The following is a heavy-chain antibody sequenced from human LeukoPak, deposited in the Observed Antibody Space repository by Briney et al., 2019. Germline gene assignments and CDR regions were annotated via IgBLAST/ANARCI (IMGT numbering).Heavy chain of an antibody. CDR2: INPNSGGT. Sequence: ASVKVSCKASGYTFTGYYMHWVRQAPGQGLEWMGWINPNSGGTNYAQKFQGRVTMTRDTSISTAYMELSRLRSDDTAVYYCARADTTPPYYYYYMDVWGKGTTVTISS. D-gene: IGHD1-26*01. CDR1: GYTFTGYY. V-gene: IGHV1-2*02. J-gene: IGHJ6*03. CDR3: ARADTTPPYYYYYMDV.